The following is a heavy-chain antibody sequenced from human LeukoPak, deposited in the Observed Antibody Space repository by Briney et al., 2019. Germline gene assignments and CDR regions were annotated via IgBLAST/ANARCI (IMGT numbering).Heavy chain of an antibody. V-gene: IGHV4-59*08. Sequence: SETLSLTCTVSGGSINGYYWSWIRQPPGKGLEWIGYIYYSGSTNYNPSLKSGGTISVDTSNNQFSLKLSSVTAADTAVYYCARHAFDYSSGWSDAFDSWGQGTMVTVSA. CDR3: ARHAFDYSSGWSDAFDS. CDR1: GGSINGYY. J-gene: IGHJ3*02. CDR2: IYYSGST. D-gene: IGHD6-19*01.